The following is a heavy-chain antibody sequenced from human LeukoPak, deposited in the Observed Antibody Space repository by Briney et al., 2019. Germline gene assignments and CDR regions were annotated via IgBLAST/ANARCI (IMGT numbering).Heavy chain of an antibody. J-gene: IGHJ4*02. CDR3: AKDHRIQLWPEYHEFDY. Sequence: GGSLGLSCAASGFTFSSYAMSWIRQAPGKGLEWVSALSGSGGSTYYAVSVKGRFTISRDNSKNTLYLQMNSLRAEDTAVYYCAKDHRIQLWPEYHEFDYWGQGTLVTVSS. CDR1: GFTFSSYA. CDR2: LSGSGGST. D-gene: IGHD5-18*01. V-gene: IGHV3-23*01.